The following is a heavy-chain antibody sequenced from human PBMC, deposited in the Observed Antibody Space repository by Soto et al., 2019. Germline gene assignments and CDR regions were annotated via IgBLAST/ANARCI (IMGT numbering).Heavy chain of an antibody. D-gene: IGHD1-1*01. CDR3: VNDNLTDLYDS. J-gene: IGHJ5*01. Sequence: SETLSVPWAGSGGVSSGYYWTWIRQPPGTGLEWIGEINHSGSTNYNPSLKSRVTISVDTSKNQFSLKLTSVTAADTAVYYCVNDNLTDLYDS. V-gene: IGHV4-34*01. CDR2: INHSGST. CDR1: GGVSSGYY.